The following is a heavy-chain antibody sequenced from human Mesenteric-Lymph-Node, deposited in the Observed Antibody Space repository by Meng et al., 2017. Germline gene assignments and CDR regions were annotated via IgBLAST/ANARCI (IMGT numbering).Heavy chain of an antibody. J-gene: IGHJ3*01. CDR1: GFTFSSYV. Sequence: VRLLVCGGDLVQLGGSLRLSCLASGFTFSSYVMSWVRQAPGKGLEWVSVISGSGGSTSYADSVKGRFTISRDNSKNTLYLQMNSLRAEDTAVYYCARVRTWGQGTMVTVSS. V-gene: IGHV3-23*01. CDR3: ARVRT. CDR2: ISGSGGST.